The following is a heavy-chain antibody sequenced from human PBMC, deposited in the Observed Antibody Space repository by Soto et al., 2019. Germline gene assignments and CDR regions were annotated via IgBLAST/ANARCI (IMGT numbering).Heavy chain of an antibody. CDR3: ARGLSSGHYFDF. Sequence: EVQLVESGGDLVQPGGSLRLSCAASGFTFSTYAMNWVRQAPGKGLEWISYISSSSSTIYYAASVKGRFTISRDNAKNALYLQMSSLRDEDAAVYYGARGLSSGHYFDFWGQGTLVTVSS. D-gene: IGHD1-26*01. J-gene: IGHJ4*02. CDR2: ISSSSSTI. V-gene: IGHV3-48*02. CDR1: GFTFSTYA.